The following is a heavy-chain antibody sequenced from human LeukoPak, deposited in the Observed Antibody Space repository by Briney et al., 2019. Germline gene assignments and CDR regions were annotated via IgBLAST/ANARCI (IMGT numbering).Heavy chain of an antibody. CDR2: ISGDGGTT. CDR3: AKRLDY. D-gene: IGHD6-25*01. V-gene: IGHV3-43*02. Sequence: PGGSLRLSCAASGFTFDDYVMHWVRHAPGKGLEWVSLISGDGGTTYYADSVKGRFTISRDNSKNSLYLQMNSLRTEDTAFYYCAKRLDYWGQGTLVTVSS. CDR1: GFTFDDYV. J-gene: IGHJ4*02.